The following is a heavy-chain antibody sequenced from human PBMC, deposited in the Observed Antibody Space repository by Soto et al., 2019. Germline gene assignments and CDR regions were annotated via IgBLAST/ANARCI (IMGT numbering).Heavy chain of an antibody. CDR2: ISAYNGNT. Sequence: ASVKGSSKASGYTFTSNGISWVRQAPGQGREWMGWISAYNGNTNYAQKLQGRGTMTTDTSTSTAYLELRRLRSDDTAVYYCARDVGYCSGGRCYAPKPPHPLDYWGQGTLVTVSS. J-gene: IGHJ4*02. CDR1: GYTFTSNG. CDR3: ARDVGYCSGGRCYAPKPPHPLDY. D-gene: IGHD2-15*01. V-gene: IGHV1-18*01.